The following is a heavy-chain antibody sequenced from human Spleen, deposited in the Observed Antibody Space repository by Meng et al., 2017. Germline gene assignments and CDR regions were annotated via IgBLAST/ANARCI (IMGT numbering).Heavy chain of an antibody. CDR2: IDPKSGGT. J-gene: IGHJ4*02. Sequence: ASVKVSCKASGYIFNDYYMHWVRQAPGQGLEWMGWIDPKSGGTNYAQKFQGRVTLTWDTSISTANMDLNSPRSDDTAVYYCARVVIPGGRGLYYWGQGTLVTVSS. D-gene: IGHD2-15*01. CDR3: ARVVIPGGRGLYY. V-gene: IGHV1-2*02. CDR1: GYIFNDYY.